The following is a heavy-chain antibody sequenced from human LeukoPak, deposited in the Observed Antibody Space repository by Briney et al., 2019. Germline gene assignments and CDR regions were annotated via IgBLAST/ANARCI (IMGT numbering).Heavy chain of an antibody. CDR2: IYTGDNT. CDR1: GFTISNNY. V-gene: IGHV3-53*01. CDR3: ARDSSGYYDNLPSLDY. D-gene: IGHD3-22*01. J-gene: IGHJ4*02. Sequence: RGSLRLSCAPSGFTISNNYMSWVRQAPGKGLEWVSRIYTGDNTSYADSAKGRSTISRDNSKNTLYLQMTNLSAEDTAVYYCARDSSGYYDNLPSLDYWGQGTLVTVSS.